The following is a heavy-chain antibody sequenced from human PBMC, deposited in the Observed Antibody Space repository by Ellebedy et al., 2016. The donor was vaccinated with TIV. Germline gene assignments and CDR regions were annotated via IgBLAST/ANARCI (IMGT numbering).Heavy chain of an antibody. D-gene: IGHD1-26*01. CDR1: GGSISSSSYY. CDR3: ARAREAHWFDP. CDR2: IYYSGST. Sequence: MPSETLSLTCTVSGGSISSSSYYWGWIRQPPGKGLEWIGSIYYSGSTYYNPSLKSRVTISVDTSKNQFSLKLSSVTAADTAVYYCARAREAHWFDPWGQGILVTVSS. J-gene: IGHJ5*02. V-gene: IGHV4-39*07.